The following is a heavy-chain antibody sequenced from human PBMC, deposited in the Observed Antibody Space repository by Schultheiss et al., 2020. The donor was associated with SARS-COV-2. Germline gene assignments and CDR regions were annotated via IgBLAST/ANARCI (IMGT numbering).Heavy chain of an antibody. CDR1: GGSISTARYY. D-gene: IGHD3-10*01. CDR2: IYHSGST. V-gene: IGHV4-61*01. CDR3: ARVGELSFALDY. Sequence: SETLSLTCSVSGGSISTARYYWSWIRQPPGKGLEWIGYIYHSGSTNYNPSLKSRVTISVDTSKNQFSLKLTSVTAADTAVYYCARVGELSFALDYWGQGALVTVSS. J-gene: IGHJ4*02.